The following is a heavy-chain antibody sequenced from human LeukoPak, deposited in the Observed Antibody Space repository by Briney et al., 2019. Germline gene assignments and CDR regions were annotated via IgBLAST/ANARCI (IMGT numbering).Heavy chain of an antibody. Sequence: SETLSLTCAVYGGSFSGYYWSWIRQPPGKGLEWIGEINHSGSTNYNPSLKSRVTISVDTSKNQSSPKLSSVTAADTAVYYCARMGLELRAYYYGMDIWGQGTTVTVSS. CDR1: GGSFSGYY. CDR3: ARMGLELRAYYYGMDI. CDR2: INHSGST. V-gene: IGHV4-34*01. D-gene: IGHD1-7*01. J-gene: IGHJ6*02.